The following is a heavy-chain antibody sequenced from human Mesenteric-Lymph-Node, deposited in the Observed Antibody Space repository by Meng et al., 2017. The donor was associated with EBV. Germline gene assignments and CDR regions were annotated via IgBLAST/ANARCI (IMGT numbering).Heavy chain of an antibody. D-gene: IGHD1-26*01. CDR3: ARQGPSGRTFDY. Sequence: QLQLQESGPGLVKPSETLSITCTVSGGSISSSRYYWGWIRQPPGKGLEWIGTYYNSGSTHYNPSLKSRVTISVDTSNNKFSLRLISVTAADTAAYYCARQGPSGRTFDYWGQGTLVTVSS. CDR1: GGSISSSRYY. J-gene: IGHJ4*02. CDR2: YYNSGST. V-gene: IGHV4-39*01.